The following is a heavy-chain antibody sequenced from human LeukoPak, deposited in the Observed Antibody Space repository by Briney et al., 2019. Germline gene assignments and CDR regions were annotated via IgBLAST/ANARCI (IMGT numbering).Heavy chain of an antibody. Sequence: GSLRLXXXASGXTLSSXAMNWVRQAPGKGLEWVSTVGAGGGDTFYSDSVKGRFTISRDNSKNTLFLQMNSLRAEDTAMYHCARDRTYPWGALGIWGQGTMVTVSS. CDR3: ARDRTYPWGALGI. J-gene: IGHJ3*02. CDR1: GXTLSSXA. V-gene: IGHV3-23*01. D-gene: IGHD7-27*01. CDR2: VGAGGGDT.